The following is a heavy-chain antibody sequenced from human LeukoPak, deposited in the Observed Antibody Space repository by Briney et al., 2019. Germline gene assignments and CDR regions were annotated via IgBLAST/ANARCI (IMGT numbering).Heavy chain of an antibody. J-gene: IGHJ4*02. CDR1: GFTFSSYA. Sequence: RAGGSLRFSCAASGFTFSSYAMSWVRQAPGKGLEWVSTISHSDGTTYYTDSVKGRFTIPRDNSKNTLSLQMNSLRAEDTAVYYCAKVRVASYYFDYWGQGALVTVSS. CDR2: ISHSDGTT. V-gene: IGHV3-23*01. D-gene: IGHD2-15*01. CDR3: AKVRVASYYFDY.